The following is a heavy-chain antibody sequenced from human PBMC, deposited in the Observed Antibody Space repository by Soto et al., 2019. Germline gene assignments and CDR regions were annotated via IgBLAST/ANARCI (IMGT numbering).Heavy chain of an antibody. D-gene: IGHD6-13*01. V-gene: IGHV3-23*01. CDR2: ISGSGGST. CDR3: AKDQGSSWYEIDY. J-gene: IGHJ4*02. CDR1: GFNFSNYA. Sequence: PGGSMRLSCGASGFNFSNYAVTWVRQAPGKGLEWVSTISGSGGSTYYADSVKGRFTISRDNSKNTLYLQMNSLRAEDTAVYYCAKDQGSSWYEIDYWGQGTLVTVSS.